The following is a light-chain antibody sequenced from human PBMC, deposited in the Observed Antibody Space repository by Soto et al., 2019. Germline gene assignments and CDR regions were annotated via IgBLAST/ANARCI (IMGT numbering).Light chain of an antibody. CDR3: QSYDSSLSGSV. V-gene: IGLV1-40*01. J-gene: IGLJ2*01. Sequence: QPVLTQPPSVSGATGQRVTIFCTGSSSNLGAGYDVHWYQQVPGTAPKLLISDNNNRPSGVPDRVSGSKSGTSASLAITGLQAEDEADYHCQSYDSSLSGSVFGGGTKLTVL. CDR2: DNN. CDR1: SSNLGAGYD.